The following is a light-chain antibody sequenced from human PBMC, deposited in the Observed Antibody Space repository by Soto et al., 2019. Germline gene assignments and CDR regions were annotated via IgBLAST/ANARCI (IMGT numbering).Light chain of an antibody. CDR1: QSVSDMY. Sequence: EIVLTQSPGTLSLSPGERATLSCRASQSVSDMYLAWYQQKAGQAPRLLIYASNRATGIPDRFSGSGSGTDFTLTISRLEPEDFAVYYCQHDGTSALFGPGTKVEI. CDR2: AS. J-gene: IGKJ3*01. CDR3: QHDGTSAL. V-gene: IGKV3-20*01.